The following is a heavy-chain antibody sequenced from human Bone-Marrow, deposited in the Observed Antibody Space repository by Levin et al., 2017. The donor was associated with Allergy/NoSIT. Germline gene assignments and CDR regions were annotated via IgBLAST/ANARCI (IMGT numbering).Heavy chain of an antibody. V-gene: IGHV4-59*01. CDR2: FDDSGTS. Sequence: SETLSLTCTVSDVSIKTYYWSWVRQSPERGLEWIGYFDDSGTSAYNPSFKSRATISIDTSNNRFSLKLTSVSAADTAVYYCAKSRYSSSWYGAAMDAWGQGATVIVSS. CDR1: DVSIKTYY. D-gene: IGHD6-13*01. J-gene: IGHJ6*02. CDR3: AKSRYSSSWYGAAMDA.